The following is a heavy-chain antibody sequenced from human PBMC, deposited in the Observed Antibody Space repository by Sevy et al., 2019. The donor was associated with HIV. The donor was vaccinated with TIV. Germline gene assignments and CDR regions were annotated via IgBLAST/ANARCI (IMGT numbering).Heavy chain of an antibody. CDR2: ISSSSSYI. CDR3: GRVLRRCMLACAGAFDI. J-gene: IGHJ3*02. Sequence: GGSLRLSCAASGFTFSSYSMNWVRQAPGKRLEWVSSISSSSSYIYYADSVKGRLTISRDNAKNSLYLQMNSLRAEDTAVYYYGRVLRRCMLACAGAFDIWGQGTMVTVSS. V-gene: IGHV3-21*01. CDR1: GFTFSSYS. D-gene: IGHD2-8*01.